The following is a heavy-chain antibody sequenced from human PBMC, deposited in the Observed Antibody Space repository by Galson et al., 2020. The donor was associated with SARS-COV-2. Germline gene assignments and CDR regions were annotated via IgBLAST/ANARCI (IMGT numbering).Heavy chain of an antibody. CDR1: ADSISNYY. V-gene: IGHV4-59*08. D-gene: IGHD1-1*01. Sequence: SETLSLTCTVSADSISNYYWSWVRQPPGKGLECIGYIYSSGSTNYHPSLKSRVTISVDTSKKQVSLKLSSVTAADTAVYYCAGGPTTIKYYFPYWGQGNLVTVSS. CDR3: AGGPTTIKYYFPY. J-gene: IGHJ4*02. CDR2: IYSSGST.